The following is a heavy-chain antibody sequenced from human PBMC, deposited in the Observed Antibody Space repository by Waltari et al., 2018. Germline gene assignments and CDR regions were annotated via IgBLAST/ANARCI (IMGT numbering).Heavy chain of an antibody. V-gene: IGHV3-23*01. CDR3: AKRGSGWDDAFEI. CDR2: ISGSGDTT. J-gene: IGHJ3*02. Sequence: EVQLLESGGGLVQPGGSLRLSCAASGISISNYAMSWARQAPGNVLGVVADISGSGDTTHYADSVKVRFTISRDNSKNTLYLEMNSLRAEDTAIYYCAKRGSGWDDAFEIWGQGTMVIVSS. D-gene: IGHD6-19*01. CDR1: GISISNYA.